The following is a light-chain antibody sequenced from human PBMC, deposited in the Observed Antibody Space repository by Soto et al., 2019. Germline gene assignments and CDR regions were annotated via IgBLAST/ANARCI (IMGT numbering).Light chain of an antibody. CDR1: QSLVYTNGATY. V-gene: IGKV2-30*01. CDR3: LQGTHWPRT. Sequence: DVVMTQSPLCLPVTLGEPASISCRASQSLVYTNGATYLNWFQQRPGQSPRRLIYQVSYRDSGVPDGFSGSGSGTDFTLNISRVEAEDVAVYFCLQGTHWPRTFGQGTKVDIK. CDR2: QVS. J-gene: IGKJ1*01.